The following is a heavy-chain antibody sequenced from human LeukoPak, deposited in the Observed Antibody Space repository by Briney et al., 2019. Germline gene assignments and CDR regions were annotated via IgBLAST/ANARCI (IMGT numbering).Heavy chain of an antibody. J-gene: IGHJ1*01. D-gene: IGHD2-2*02. Sequence: SETLSLTCAVYGGSFSGYYWSWIRQPPGKGLEWVGEINHSGSTNYNPSLKSRVTISVNTSKNQFSLKLSSVTAADTAVYYCARGSAAILRYFQHWGQGTLVTVSS. CDR3: ARGSAAILRYFQH. CDR2: INHSGST. V-gene: IGHV4-34*01. CDR1: GGSFSGYY.